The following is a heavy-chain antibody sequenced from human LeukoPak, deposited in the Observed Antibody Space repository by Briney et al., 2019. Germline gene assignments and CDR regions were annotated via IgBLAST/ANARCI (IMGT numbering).Heavy chain of an antibody. J-gene: IGHJ4*02. CDR3: TRLGPTTADY. D-gene: IGHD1-26*01. Sequence: GGSLRLSCAASGFTFSGSAIHCVRQASRKGLEWVGRIRSKANSYATAYAASVKGRFSISRDDSMNTAYLQMNNLKTEDTAVYYCTRLGPTTADYWGQGTLVTVSS. CDR1: GFTFSGSA. CDR2: IRSKANSYAT. V-gene: IGHV3-73*01.